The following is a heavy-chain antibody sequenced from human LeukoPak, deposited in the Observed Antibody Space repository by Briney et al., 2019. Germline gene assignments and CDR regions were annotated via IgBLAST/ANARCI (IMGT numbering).Heavy chain of an antibody. CDR2: FYPEDGES. V-gene: IGHV1-24*01. CDR3: ATVSYRFNWFDP. D-gene: IGHD1-26*01. CDR1: GYTLTDLC. Sequence: PSGTVSSKLSGYTLTDLCMHWVRHAPGKGPETMRGFYPEDGESIYAQKFQGRVTMTEDTSTDTAYMELSSLRSEDTAVYYCATVSYRFNWFDPWGQGTLVTVSS. J-gene: IGHJ5*02.